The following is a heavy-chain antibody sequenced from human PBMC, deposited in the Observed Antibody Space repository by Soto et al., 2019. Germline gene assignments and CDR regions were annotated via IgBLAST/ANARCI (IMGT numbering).Heavy chain of an antibody. Sequence: SETLSLTCTVSGGSISSGGYYWSWIRQHPGKVLEWIGYIYYSGSTYYNPSLKSRVTISVDTSKNQFSLKLSSVTAADTAVYYCASVYSSGYYHWFDPWGQGTLVTVSS. CDR2: IYYSGST. CDR1: GGSISSGGYY. V-gene: IGHV4-31*03. CDR3: ASVYSSGYYHWFDP. J-gene: IGHJ5*02. D-gene: IGHD3-22*01.